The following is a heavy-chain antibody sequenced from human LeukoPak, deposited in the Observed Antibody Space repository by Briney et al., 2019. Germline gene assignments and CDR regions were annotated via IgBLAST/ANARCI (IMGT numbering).Heavy chain of an antibody. D-gene: IGHD3-3*01. CDR2: IYYSGST. V-gene: IGHV4-59*12. CDR1: GGSISSYY. J-gene: IGHJ5*02. Sequence: SETLSLTCTVSGGSISSYYWSWIRQPPGKGLEWIGYIYYSGSTNYDPSLKSRVTISVDTSKNQFSLKLSSVTAADTAVYYCAREGGMRFLEWQSNWFDPWGQGTLVTVSS. CDR3: AREGGMRFLEWQSNWFDP.